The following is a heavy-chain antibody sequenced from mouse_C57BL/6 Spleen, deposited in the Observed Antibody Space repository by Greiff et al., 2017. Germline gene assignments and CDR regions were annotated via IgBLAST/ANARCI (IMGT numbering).Heavy chain of an antibody. Sequence: EVKLVESGGGLVKPGGSLKLSCAASGFTFSDYGMHWVRHAPEKGLEWVAYISSGSSTIYYTGTVKGRFTISRDNAKNTLFLQMTSLRSEDTAMYYCARDDYGSKFAYWGQGTLVTVSA. V-gene: IGHV5-17*01. D-gene: IGHD1-1*01. CDR1: GFTFSDYG. J-gene: IGHJ3*01. CDR3: ARDDYGSKFAY. CDR2: ISSGSSTI.